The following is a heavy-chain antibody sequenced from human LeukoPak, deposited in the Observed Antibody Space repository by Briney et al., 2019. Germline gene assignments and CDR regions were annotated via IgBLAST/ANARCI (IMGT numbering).Heavy chain of an antibody. CDR2: ISYDGSNK. CDR3: ARDSGTVSTGGGDF. V-gene: IGHV3-30-3*01. D-gene: IGHD4-17*01. Sequence: GRSLRLSCAVSGFTFSSYAMHWVRQAPGKGLEWVAVISYDGSNKYYADSVKGRFTISRDNSKNTLYLQMNSLRAEDTAVYYCARDSGTVSTGGGDFRGQGTLVTVSS. CDR1: GFTFSSYA. J-gene: IGHJ4*02.